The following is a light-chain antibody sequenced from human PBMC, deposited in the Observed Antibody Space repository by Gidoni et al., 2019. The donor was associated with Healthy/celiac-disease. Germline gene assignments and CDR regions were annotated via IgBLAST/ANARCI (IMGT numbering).Light chain of an antibody. Sequence: SYELTQPPSVPVSPGQTASIIGSGVKVGDKYACWYQQKPGQSPVLVIYQDSKRPSGIPDRFSGSNSRNTATLTISGTQAMDEADYYCQAWDSSTVVFGGGTKLTVL. V-gene: IGLV3-1*01. CDR1: KVGDKY. CDR3: QAWDSSTVV. CDR2: QDS. J-gene: IGLJ2*01.